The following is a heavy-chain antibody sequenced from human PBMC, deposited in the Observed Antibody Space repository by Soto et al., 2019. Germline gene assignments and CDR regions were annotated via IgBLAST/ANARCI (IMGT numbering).Heavy chain of an antibody. CDR3: AKDFRGLPDFDY. CDR1: GFTFSSYG. Sequence: QVQLVESGGGVVQPGRSPRLSCAASGFTFSSYGMHWVRQAPGKGLEWVAVISYDGSNKYYADSVKGRFTISRDDSKNTLYLQMNSLRAEDTAVYYCAKDFRGLPDFDYWGQGTLVTVSS. J-gene: IGHJ4*02. CDR2: ISYDGSNK. D-gene: IGHD2-2*01. V-gene: IGHV3-30*18.